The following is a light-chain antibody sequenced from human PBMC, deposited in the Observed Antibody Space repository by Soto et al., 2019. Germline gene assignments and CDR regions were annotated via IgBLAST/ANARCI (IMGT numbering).Light chain of an antibody. CDR3: QQYKNWPN. V-gene: IGKV3-15*01. CDR1: QSVRSN. Sequence: EIVMTQSPATLSVSPGERATLSCRASQSVRSNLAWYQQKPGQAPRLLIYGASTRATGIPARFSGSGSGTAFPLSISSLQSEDFAFYYCQQYKNWPNFGPGTNVYLK. CDR2: GAS. J-gene: IGKJ3*01.